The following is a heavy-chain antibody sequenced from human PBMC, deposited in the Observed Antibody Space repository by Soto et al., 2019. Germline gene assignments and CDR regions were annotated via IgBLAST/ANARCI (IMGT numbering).Heavy chain of an antibody. CDR2: MNPNSGNT. CDR1: GYTFTCYD. V-gene: IGHV1-8*01. D-gene: IGHD6-19*01. Sequence: QVQLVQSGAEVKKPGASVKVSCKASGYTFTCYDINWVRQATGQGLEWMGWMNPNSGNTGYAQKFQGRVTMTRNTSISTAYMELSSLRSEDTAVYYCARTRVDSSGWYDYYYYYMDVWGKGTTVTVSS. J-gene: IGHJ6*03. CDR3: ARTRVDSSGWYDYYYYYMDV.